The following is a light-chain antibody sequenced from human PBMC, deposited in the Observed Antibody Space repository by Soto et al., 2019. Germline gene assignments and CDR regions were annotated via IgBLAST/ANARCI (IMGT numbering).Light chain of an antibody. J-gene: IGLJ2*01. Sequence: QPVLTQPPSASGTPGQRVTISCSGSSSNIGSNTVNWYQQLPGTAPKLLIYSNNQRPSWVPDRFSGSKYGTSASLAISGLQSEDEDDYYCAAWDDSLNGVVFGGGTKLTVL. CDR3: AAWDDSLNGVV. CDR1: SSNIGSNT. V-gene: IGLV1-44*01. CDR2: SNN.